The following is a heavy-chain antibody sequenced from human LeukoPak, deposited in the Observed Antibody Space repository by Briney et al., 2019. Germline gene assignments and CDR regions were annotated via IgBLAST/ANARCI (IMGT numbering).Heavy chain of an antibody. V-gene: IGHV3-11*01. CDR3: ARDIGFTVVRGAMLYYYAMDV. CDR1: GFTFSDYY. D-gene: IGHD3-10*01. Sequence: GGSLRLSCTASGFTFSDYYMTWVRQAPGKGLEWISYISPKSETKYYADSVKGRFTISRDNAENSLYLQMNSLRAEDTAVYYCARDIGFTVVRGAMLYYYAMDVWGQGTTVTISS. CDR2: ISPKSETK. J-gene: IGHJ6*02.